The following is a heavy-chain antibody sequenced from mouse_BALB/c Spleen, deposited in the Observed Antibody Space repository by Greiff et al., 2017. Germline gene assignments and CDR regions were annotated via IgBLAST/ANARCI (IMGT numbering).Heavy chain of an antibody. D-gene: IGHD1-1*01. CDR2: ISSGSSTI. V-gene: IGHV5-17*02. CDR1: GFTFSSFG. Sequence: DVMLVESGGGLVQPGGSRKLSCAASGFTFSSFGMHWVRQAPEKGLEWVAYISSGSSTIYYADTVKGRFTISRDNPKNTLFLQMTSLRSEDTAMYYCARSIYYGSSYGYFDVWGAGTTVTVSS. CDR3: ARSIYYGSSYGYFDV. J-gene: IGHJ1*01.